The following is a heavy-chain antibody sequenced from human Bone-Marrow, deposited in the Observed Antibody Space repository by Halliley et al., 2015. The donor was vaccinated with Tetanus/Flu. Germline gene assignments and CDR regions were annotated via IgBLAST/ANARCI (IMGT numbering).Heavy chain of an antibody. CDR3: ARDRLEYYDSGSRLLLDF. V-gene: IGHV4-31*02. J-gene: IGHJ4*02. D-gene: IGHD3-10*01. Sequence: IYYSGSTYYNPSLEKRVSLSIDPSKNQFSLKLTSVTAADTAVYYCARDRLEYYDSGSRLLLDFWGQGTPVTVSS. CDR2: IYYSGST.